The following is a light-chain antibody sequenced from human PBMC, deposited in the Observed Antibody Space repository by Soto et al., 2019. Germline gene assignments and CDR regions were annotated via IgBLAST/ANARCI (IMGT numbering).Light chain of an antibody. J-gene: IGKJ1*01. Sequence: DIVMTQSPDSLAVSLGERATINCKSSQSVLYSSNNKNYLAWYHQKPGQPPELLIYWASTRESGVPDRFSGSGSGTDFTLTISSLQAEDVAVYYCQQYYSTPWTFGQGTKVEIK. CDR3: QQYYSTPWT. CDR1: QSVLYSSNNKNY. CDR2: WAS. V-gene: IGKV4-1*01.